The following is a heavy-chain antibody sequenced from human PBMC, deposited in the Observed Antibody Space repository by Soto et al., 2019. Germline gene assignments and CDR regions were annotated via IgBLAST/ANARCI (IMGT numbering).Heavy chain of an antibody. D-gene: IGHD6-13*01. V-gene: IGHV3-43*01. CDR2: ISWDGGST. CDR1: GFTFDDYT. J-gene: IGHJ6*02. Sequence: PGGSLRLSCAASGFTFDDYTMHWVCQAPGKGLEWVSLISWDGGSTYYADSVKGRFTISRDNSKNSLYLQMNSLRTEDTALYYCVSSRVDSSSWYGGYYYYYGMDVWGQGTTVTVSS. CDR3: VSSRVDSSSWYGGYYYYYGMDV.